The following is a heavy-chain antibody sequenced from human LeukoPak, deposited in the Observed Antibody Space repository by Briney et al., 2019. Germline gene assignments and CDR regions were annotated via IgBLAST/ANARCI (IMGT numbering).Heavy chain of an antibody. CDR2: IYYSGST. CDR3: AANGADSGTSQFDH. V-gene: IGHV4-39*01. CDR1: GGSISSGTYY. J-gene: IGHJ4*02. Sequence: PSETLSLTCTVSGGSISSGTYYWGWVRQPPGKGLEWIGSIYYSGSTSYNPSLKSRVTISVDTSKNQFSLKLDSVTAADTAVYYWAANGADSGTSQFDHLGQGTLVNGSS. D-gene: IGHD1-26*01.